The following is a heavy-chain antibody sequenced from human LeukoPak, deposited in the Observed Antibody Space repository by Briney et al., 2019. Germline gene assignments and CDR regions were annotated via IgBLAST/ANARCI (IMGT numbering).Heavy chain of an antibody. CDR3: AKGSGYHYYYYMDV. V-gene: IGHV3-9*03. CDR1: GFTFDDYA. CDR2: IDWNSGSI. J-gene: IGHJ6*03. Sequence: GISLRLSCAASGFTFDDYAMHWVRQAPGKALEWVSGIDWNSGSIGYADSVKGRFTISRDNAKNSLYLQMNSLRAEDMALYYCAKGSGYHYYYYMDVWGKGTTVTVSS.